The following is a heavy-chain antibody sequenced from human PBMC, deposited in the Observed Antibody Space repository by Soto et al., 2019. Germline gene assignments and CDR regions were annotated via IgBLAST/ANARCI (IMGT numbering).Heavy chain of an antibody. CDR1: GYTFTSYD. CDR3: ARDYTFPFDP. J-gene: IGHJ5*02. D-gene: IGHD4-4*01. CDR2: INPGSGNT. Sequence: ASVKVSCKASGYTFTSYDINWVRQATGQRLEWMGWINPGSGNTEYAQKFQGRVTMTRDTATSTVYMELSSLRSEDTAVYYCARDYTFPFDPWGQGTLDTVSA. V-gene: IGHV1-8*01.